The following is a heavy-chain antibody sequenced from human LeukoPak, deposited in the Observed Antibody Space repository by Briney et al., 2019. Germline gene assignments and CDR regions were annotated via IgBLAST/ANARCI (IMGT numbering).Heavy chain of an antibody. J-gene: IGHJ4*02. CDR1: GFTFSTFW. V-gene: IGHV3-74*01. D-gene: IGHD6-6*01. Sequence: GGSLRLSCAASGFTFSTFWMHWVRQAPGKGLVWVSRINSDGSSTTYADSVKGRFTISRDNAKNTLFLQMNSLRAEDTAVYYCARGLLAPAGYSNSDWGQGTLVTVSS. CDR2: INSDGSST. CDR3: ARGLLAPAGYSNSD.